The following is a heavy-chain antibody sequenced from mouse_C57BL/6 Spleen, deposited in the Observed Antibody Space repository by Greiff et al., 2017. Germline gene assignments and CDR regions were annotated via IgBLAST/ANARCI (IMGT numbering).Heavy chain of an antibody. J-gene: IGHJ4*01. CDR2: IYPRSGNT. D-gene: IGHD2-4*01. CDR3: ARRDYDYIYAMDY. CDR1: GYTFTSYG. Sequence: VQLQESGAELARPGASVKLSCKASGYTFTSYGISWVKQRTGRGLEWIGEIYPRSGNTYYNEKFKGKATLTADKSSSTAYMELRSLTSEDSAVYFCARRDYDYIYAMDYWGQGTSVTVSS. V-gene: IGHV1-81*01.